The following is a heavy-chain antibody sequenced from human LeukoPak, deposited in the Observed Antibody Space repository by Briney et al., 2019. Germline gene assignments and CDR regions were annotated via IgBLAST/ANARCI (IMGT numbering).Heavy chain of an antibody. CDR1: GGSISSYY. J-gene: IGHJ3*02. V-gene: IGHV4-4*07. CDR2: IYTSGST. CDR3: ARDPVVFENNDAFDI. Sequence: PSETLSLTCTVSGGSISSYYWSWIRQPAGKGLEWIGRIYTSGSTNYNPSLKSRVTMSVDTSKNQFSLKLSSVTAADTAVYYCARDPVVFENNDAFDICGQGTKVTVSS. D-gene: IGHD1/OR15-1a*01.